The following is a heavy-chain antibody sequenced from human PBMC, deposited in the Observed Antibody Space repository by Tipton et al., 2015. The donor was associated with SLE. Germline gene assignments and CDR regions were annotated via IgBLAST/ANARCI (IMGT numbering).Heavy chain of an antibody. J-gene: IGHJ4*02. D-gene: IGHD6-13*01. CDR2: IYYSGST. CDR3: ARGGSSWYYFDY. CDR1: GGSISSSSYY. V-gene: IGHV4-39*07. Sequence: TLSLTCTVSGGSISSSSYYWGWIRQPPGKGLEWIGSIYYSGSTYYNPSLKSRVTISVDTSKNQFSLKLSSVTAADTAVYYCARGGSSWYYFDYWGQGTLVTVSS.